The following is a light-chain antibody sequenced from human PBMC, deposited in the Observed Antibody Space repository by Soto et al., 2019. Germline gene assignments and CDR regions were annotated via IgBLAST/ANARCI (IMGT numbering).Light chain of an antibody. J-gene: IGKJ1*01. CDR2: DAS. V-gene: IGKV1-5*01. CDR3: QQYTGYLTWT. CDR1: QNINKW. Sequence: DIQMTQSPSTLSAYVGDRVTITCRASQNINKWLAWYQQKPGKAPKVLIWDASTLESGVPSRFGGSGSGAEFTLTISSLQADDFATYYCQQYTGYLTWTFGQGTRVQIK.